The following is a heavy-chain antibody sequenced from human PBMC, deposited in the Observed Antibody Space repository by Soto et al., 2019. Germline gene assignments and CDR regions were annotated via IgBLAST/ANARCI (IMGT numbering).Heavy chain of an antibody. Sequence: ASVKVSCKTSGYTFSNYAISWVRQTPGQGLEWMGWVSPYNGIANYTQKFQGRVTMTTDTSTATAYMELTRLRSDDTAMYYCARGISLIMGAPAYRGQGTLVTVSS. CDR3: ARGISLIMGAPAY. CDR2: VSPYNGIA. CDR1: GYTFSNYA. D-gene: IGHD3-22*01. V-gene: IGHV1-18*04. J-gene: IGHJ4*02.